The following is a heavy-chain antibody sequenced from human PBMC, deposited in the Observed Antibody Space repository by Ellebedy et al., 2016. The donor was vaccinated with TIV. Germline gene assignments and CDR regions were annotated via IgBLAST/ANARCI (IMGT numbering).Heavy chain of an antibody. CDR3: ARASRDYDFWSGYWGWFNP. D-gene: IGHD3-3*01. J-gene: IGHJ5*02. V-gene: IGHV3-48*04. Sequence: GESLKISXAASGFTFSSYSMNWVRQAPGKGLEWVSYISSSSSTIYYADSVKGRFTISRDNAKNSLYLQMNSLRAEDTAVYYCARASRDYDFWSGYWGWFNPWGQGTLVTVSS. CDR2: ISSSSSTI. CDR1: GFTFSSYS.